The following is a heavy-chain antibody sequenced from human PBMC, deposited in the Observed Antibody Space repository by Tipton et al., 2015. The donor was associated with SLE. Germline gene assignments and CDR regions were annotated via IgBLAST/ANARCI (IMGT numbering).Heavy chain of an antibody. CDR3: ARLPAATYWYFDL. Sequence: TLSLTCAVYGGSFSGYYWSWIRQPPGKGLEWIGEINHSGSTNYNPSLKSRVTISVDTSKNQFSLKLSSVTAADTAVYYCARLPAATYWYFDLWGRGTLVTVSS. J-gene: IGHJ2*01. D-gene: IGHD2-2*01. V-gene: IGHV4-34*01. CDR1: GGSFSGYY. CDR2: INHSGST.